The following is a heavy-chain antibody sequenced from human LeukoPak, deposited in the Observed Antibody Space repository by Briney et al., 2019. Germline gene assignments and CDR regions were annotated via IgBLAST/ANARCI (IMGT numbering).Heavy chain of an antibody. CDR1: GFTFSSNA. CDR2: ISSNGGST. CDR3: ARDLRD. J-gene: IGHJ4*02. Sequence: GGSLGVSCAASGFTFSSNAMHWVRQAPGKGLEYVSGISSNGGSTYYANSVKGRFTISRDNFKNTLYLQMGSLRADDMAVYYCARDLRDWGQGTLVTVSS. V-gene: IGHV3-64*01.